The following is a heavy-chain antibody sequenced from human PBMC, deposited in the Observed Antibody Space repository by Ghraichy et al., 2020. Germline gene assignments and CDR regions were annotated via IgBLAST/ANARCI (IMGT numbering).Heavy chain of an antibody. D-gene: IGHD5-24*01. CDR3: ARGINYFDP. Sequence: ASVKVSCKASGDTFINYGITWVRQAPGQGLEWLGWITTKSGNTQYGWKFQDRVTMTTDTSTSTAYMELRSLRSDDTAVYYCARGINYFDPWGQGTLVTVSS. V-gene: IGHV1-18*01. CDR2: ITTKSGNT. CDR1: GDTFINYG. J-gene: IGHJ5*02.